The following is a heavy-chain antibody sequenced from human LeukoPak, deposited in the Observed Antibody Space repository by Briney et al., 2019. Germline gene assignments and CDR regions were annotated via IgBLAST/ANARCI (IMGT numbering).Heavy chain of an antibody. CDR2: MNPNSGNT. CDR1: GYTFTSYD. D-gene: IGHD2-2*01. CDR3: ARGTLVRENGN. V-gene: IGHV1-8*01. Sequence: GASVRVSCTASGYTFTSYDINWVRQATGQGLEWMGWMNPNSGNTGYAQKFQGRVTMTRNTSISTAYTELSSLRSEDTAVYYCARGTLVRENGNWGQGTLVTVSS. J-gene: IGHJ4*02.